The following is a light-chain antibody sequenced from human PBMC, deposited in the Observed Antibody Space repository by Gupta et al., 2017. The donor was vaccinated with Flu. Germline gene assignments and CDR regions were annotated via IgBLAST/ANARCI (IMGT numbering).Light chain of an antibody. CDR2: GAS. J-gene: IGKJ4*01. Sequence: ERATLSCRASQSVLNNLAWYQQKPGQAPKLLIYGASTRATGVPARFSGSGSGTEFTLTISSLQSEDFAVYYCQQYNNWPPITFGGGTKVEIK. CDR3: QQYNNWPPIT. CDR1: QSVLNN. V-gene: IGKV3-15*01.